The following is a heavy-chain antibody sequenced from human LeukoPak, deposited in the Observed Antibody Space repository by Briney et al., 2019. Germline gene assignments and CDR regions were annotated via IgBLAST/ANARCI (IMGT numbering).Heavy chain of an antibody. V-gene: IGHV4-4*07. CDR3: ARETYNDAWYGDL. CDR1: GGSISSYT. Sequence: SETLSLTCTVSGGSISSYTWSWTPQPAGVRLEWIGRIYSSRTTNYHPSFESRVTMSVDTSKNQFYLKLTSVTAADTAVYYCARETYNDAWYGDLWGQGSLVTVSS. CDR2: IYSSRTT. D-gene: IGHD3-16*01. J-gene: IGHJ5*02.